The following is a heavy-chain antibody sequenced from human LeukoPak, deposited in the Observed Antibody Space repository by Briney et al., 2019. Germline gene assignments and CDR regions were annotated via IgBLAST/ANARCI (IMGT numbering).Heavy chain of an antibody. CDR2: IYYSGST. CDR3: ARQRRDYYYYGMDV. CDR1: GGSISSSSYY. Sequence: PSETLSLTCTVSGGSISSSSYYWGWIRQPPGKGLEWIGSIYYSGSTYYNPSLKSRVTISVDTSKNQFSLKLSSVTAADTAVYYCARQRRDYYYYGMDVWGQGTTVTASS. V-gene: IGHV4-39*01. J-gene: IGHJ6*02.